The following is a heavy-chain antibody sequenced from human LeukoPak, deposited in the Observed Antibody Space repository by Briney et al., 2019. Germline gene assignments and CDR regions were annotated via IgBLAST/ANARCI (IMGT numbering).Heavy chain of an antibody. Sequence: GESLKISCKGSGYSFTSYWISWVRQMPGKGLEWMGRIDPSDSYTNYSPSFQGHATISADKSISTAYLQWSSLKASDTAMYYCARRYCSGGSCYSFINWGQGTLVTVSS. CDR2: IDPSDSYT. D-gene: IGHD2-15*01. J-gene: IGHJ4*02. CDR3: ARRYCSGGSCYSFIN. V-gene: IGHV5-10-1*01. CDR1: GYSFTSYW.